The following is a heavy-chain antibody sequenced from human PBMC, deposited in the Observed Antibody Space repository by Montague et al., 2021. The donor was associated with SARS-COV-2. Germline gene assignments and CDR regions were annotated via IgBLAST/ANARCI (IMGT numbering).Heavy chain of an antibody. V-gene: IGHV3-30-3*01. CDR1: GFTFSSYA. Sequence: SLRLSCPASGFTFSSYAMHWVRQAPGKGLEWVAVISYDGGNKYYADSVKGRFTISRDNSKNTLYLQMNSLRAEDAAVYYCARDLTYYDILTGYVSYTDYYCYYSGAGVWGQGTTVTVSS. CDR3: ARDLTYYDILTGYVSYTDYYCYYSGAGV. J-gene: IGHJ6*02. CDR2: ISYDGGNK. D-gene: IGHD3-9*01.